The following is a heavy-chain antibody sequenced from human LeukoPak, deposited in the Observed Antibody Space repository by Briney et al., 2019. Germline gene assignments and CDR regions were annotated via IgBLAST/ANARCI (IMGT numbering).Heavy chain of an antibody. CDR1: GGSISSYY. D-gene: IGHD4-17*01. Sequence: SETLSLTCTVSGGSISSYYWSWIRRPPGNGLEWIGYIYYSGSTNYNPSLKSRVTISVDTSKNQFSLKLSSVTAADTAVYYCASSKSMTTVTTHDYWGQGTVVTVSS. V-gene: IGHV4-59*01. CDR2: IYYSGST. CDR3: ASSKSMTTVTTHDY. J-gene: IGHJ4*02.